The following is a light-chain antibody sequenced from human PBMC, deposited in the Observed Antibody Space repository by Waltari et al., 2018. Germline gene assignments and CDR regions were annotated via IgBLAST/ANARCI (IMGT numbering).Light chain of an antibody. CDR3: AAWDDSLNGPV. CDR2: YDD. Sequence: QSVLTQPPSASEAPRQRVTISCSGSSSNIGNNAVNWYQQLPGKAPKLLIYYDDLLPSGVSDRFSGSKSGTSASLAISGLQSEDEADYYCAAWDDSLNGPVFGGGTKLTVL. J-gene: IGLJ2*01. CDR1: SSNIGNNA. V-gene: IGLV1-36*01.